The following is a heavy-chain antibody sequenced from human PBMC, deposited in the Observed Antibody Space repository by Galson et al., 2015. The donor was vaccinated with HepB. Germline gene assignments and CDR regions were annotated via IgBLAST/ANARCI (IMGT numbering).Heavy chain of an antibody. CDR1: GFIFSRHG. CDR2: IWHDGSNQ. D-gene: IGHD5-18*01. V-gene: IGHV3-33*01. CDR3: VRESLMAMVTFDL. J-gene: IGHJ4*02. Sequence: SLRLSCAASGFIFSRHGIHWVRQAPGKGLECVAMIWHDGSNQLYADSAKGRFTISRDNSKNTLYRQMNSLRAEDTAVYYCVRESLMAMVTFDLWGRGTLVTVSS.